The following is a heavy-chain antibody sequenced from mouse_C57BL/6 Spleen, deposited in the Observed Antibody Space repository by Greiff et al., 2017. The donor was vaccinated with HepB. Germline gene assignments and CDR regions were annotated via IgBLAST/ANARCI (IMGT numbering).Heavy chain of an antibody. D-gene: IGHD2-4*01. CDR1: GYTFTSYW. CDR2: IDPSDSET. J-gene: IGHJ3*01. V-gene: IGHV1-52*01. CDR3: ARTYDYGGPWFAY. Sequence: VQLQQPGAELVRPGSSVKLSCKASGYTFTSYWMHWVKQRPIQGLEWIGNIDPSDSETHYNQKFKDKATLTVDKSSSTAYMQLSSLTSEDSAVYYCARTYDYGGPWFAYWGQGTLVTVSA.